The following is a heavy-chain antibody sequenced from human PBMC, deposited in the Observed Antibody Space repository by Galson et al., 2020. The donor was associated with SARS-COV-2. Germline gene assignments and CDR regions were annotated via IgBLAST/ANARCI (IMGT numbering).Heavy chain of an antibody. V-gene: IGHV3-23*01. D-gene: IGHD4-17*01. CDR3: AKMSGDYYGWFDL. CDR1: GFTFSSHA. J-gene: IGHJ5*02. CDR2: ISASGATI. Sequence: GGSLRLSCAASGFTFSSHAVSWVRQAPGKGLEWVSAISASGATIFYAASVKGRFTISRDNSESTLYLQMSSLRGEDTAIYYCAKMSGDYYGWFDLWGQGTLVTVSS.